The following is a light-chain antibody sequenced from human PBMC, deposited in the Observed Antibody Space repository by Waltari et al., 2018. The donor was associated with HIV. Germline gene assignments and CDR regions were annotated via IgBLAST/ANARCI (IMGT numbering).Light chain of an antibody. CDR1: QSVITN. V-gene: IGKV3-15*01. CDR2: ATS. CDR3: QQYNTWPRT. J-gene: IGKJ1*01. Sequence: EIVMTQSPATLSVSPGERVTLSCRASQSVITNLAWYQQKFGQPPRLLIYATSIRATNIPARFSGGGSGTEFTLTISSLQSEDFASYYCQQYNTWPRTFGQGTKVEV.